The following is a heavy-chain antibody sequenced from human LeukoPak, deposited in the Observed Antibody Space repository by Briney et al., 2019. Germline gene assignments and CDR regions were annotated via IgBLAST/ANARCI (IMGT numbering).Heavy chain of an antibody. CDR1: GFTFSRCA. CDR3: AEAYCSSSSCYTDY. CDR2: ISTGGDIT. Sequence: GESLRLSCEASGFTFSRCAMNWVRQAPGKGLEWVSSISTGGDITHYADSVKGRFTISRDNSRNTVFLQMNSLRAEDTATYYCAEAYCSSSSCYTDYWGQGTLATVSS. D-gene: IGHD2-2*02. J-gene: IGHJ4*02. V-gene: IGHV3-23*01.